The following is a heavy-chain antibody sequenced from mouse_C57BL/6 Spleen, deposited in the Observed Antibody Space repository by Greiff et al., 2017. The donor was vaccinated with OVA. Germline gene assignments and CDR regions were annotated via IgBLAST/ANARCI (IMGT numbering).Heavy chain of an antibody. D-gene: IGHD1-1*01. J-gene: IGHJ4*01. CDR3: ARDSSITTVVATDAMDY. CDR1: GFTFSSYA. V-gene: IGHV5-4*01. CDR2: ISDGGSYT. Sequence: EVQRVESGGGLVKPGGSLKLSCAASGFTFSSYAMSWVRQTPEKRLEWVATISDGGSYTYYPDNVKGRFTISRDNAKNNLYLQMSHLKSEDTAMYYCARDSSITTVVATDAMDYWGQGTSVTVSS.